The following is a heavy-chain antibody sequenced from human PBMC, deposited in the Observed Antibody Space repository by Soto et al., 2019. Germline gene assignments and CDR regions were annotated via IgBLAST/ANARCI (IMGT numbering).Heavy chain of an antibody. Sequence: QVQLQESGPGLVKPSQTLSHTCTVSGGSISSGGYYWSWIRQHPGKGLEWIGYIYYSGSTYYNPSLKSRVTISVDTSKNQFSLKLSSVTAADTAVYYCARGKVVPAVYNWFDPWGQGTLVTVSS. J-gene: IGHJ5*02. CDR1: GGSISSGGYY. CDR2: IYYSGST. CDR3: ARGKVVPAVYNWFDP. V-gene: IGHV4-31*03. D-gene: IGHD2-2*01.